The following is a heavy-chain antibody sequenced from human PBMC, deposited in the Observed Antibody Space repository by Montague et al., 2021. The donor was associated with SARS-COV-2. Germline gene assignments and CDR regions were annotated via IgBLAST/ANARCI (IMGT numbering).Heavy chain of an antibody. Sequence: SETLSLTCEVSGGSISSYYWSWIRQSPGKGLEWIGYVHYTGSTKYNPSLKTRVTLTLDTPKNHFSLKLSSVTAADTAVDYCARAQNTCFIANCVNYFDVWGLGALVTVSS. CDR1: GGSISSYY. CDR3: ARAQNTCFIANCVNYFDV. V-gene: IGHV4-59*01. J-gene: IGHJ4*02. D-gene: IGHD1-1*01. CDR2: VHYTGST.